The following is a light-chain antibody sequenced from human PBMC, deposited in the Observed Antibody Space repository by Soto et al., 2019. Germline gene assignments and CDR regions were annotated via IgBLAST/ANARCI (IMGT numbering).Light chain of an antibody. CDR2: EVT. Sequence: QSALTQPASVSGSPGQSITISCTGTSTDVGSYDYVSWYQQRPGTAPKLILYEVTNRPSGVSIRFSGSKSGNTASLTITGLQADDEADYYCLSFTTSITYIFGTGTKLTVL. CDR1: STDVGSYDY. CDR3: LSFTTSITYI. V-gene: IGLV2-14*01. J-gene: IGLJ1*01.